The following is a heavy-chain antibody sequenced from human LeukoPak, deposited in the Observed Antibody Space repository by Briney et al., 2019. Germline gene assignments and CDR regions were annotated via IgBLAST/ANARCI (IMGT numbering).Heavy chain of an antibody. V-gene: IGHV3-23*01. CDR2: ISGGAGST. J-gene: IGHJ4*02. D-gene: IGHD6-13*01. CDR1: GFTFSSYA. Sequence: GGSLRLSCAASGFTFSSYAMSWVRQAPGKGLEWVSTISGGAGSTYFADSVKGRFTISRDNSKNTLYLQMNSLRAEDTAVYYCAKSKAIAAAVIDYWGQGTLVTVSS. CDR3: AKSKAIAAAVIDY.